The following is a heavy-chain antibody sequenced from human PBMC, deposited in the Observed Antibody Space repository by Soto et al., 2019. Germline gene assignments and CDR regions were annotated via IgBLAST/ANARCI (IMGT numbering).Heavy chain of an antibody. Sequence: EVQLVESGGGLVKPGGSLRLSCGASGFTFSNSWMNWVRQAPGKGLEWVGRIKSKTDGRTTDYAATVKGKFTICKVEPKNTMYLQMHSLTTEAAAVYHCTSDHSYSSDGRAYAHWGQGTLAIVSS. D-gene: IGHD3-22*01. V-gene: IGHV3-15*07. CDR2: IKSKTDGRTT. J-gene: IGHJ4*02. CDR1: GFTFSNSW. CDR3: TSDHSYSSDGRAYAH.